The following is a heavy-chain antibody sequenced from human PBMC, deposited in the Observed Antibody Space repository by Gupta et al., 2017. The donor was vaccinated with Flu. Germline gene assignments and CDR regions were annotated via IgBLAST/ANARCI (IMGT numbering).Heavy chain of an antibody. CDR3: AKGGLQNWNYDGDY. CDR2: RSYDGSNK. D-gene: IGHD1-7*01. CDR1: G. Sequence: GMHWGRQGPGKGLEGVAVRSYDGSNKWFVDSVRGRFTISRDNSKNTLYLQMNSLRPEDTAVYYCAKGGLQNWNYDGDYWGQGTLVTVSS. J-gene: IGHJ4*02. V-gene: IGHV3-30*18.